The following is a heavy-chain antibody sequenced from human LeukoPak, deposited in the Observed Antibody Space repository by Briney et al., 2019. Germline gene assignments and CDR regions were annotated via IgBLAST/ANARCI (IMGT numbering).Heavy chain of an antibody. CDR2: IYPGDSDT. CDR3: ATSVGTTRGYHFDY. CDR1: GYSFTKYW. J-gene: IGHJ4*02. D-gene: IGHD1-26*01. Sequence: GESLKISCKGSGYSFTKYWIAWVRQMPGKGLEWMGIIYPGDSDTRYSPSFQGQVIISADKSISTAYLQWSSLKASDTALYYCATSVGTTRGYHFDYWGQGTLVTVSA. V-gene: IGHV5-51*01.